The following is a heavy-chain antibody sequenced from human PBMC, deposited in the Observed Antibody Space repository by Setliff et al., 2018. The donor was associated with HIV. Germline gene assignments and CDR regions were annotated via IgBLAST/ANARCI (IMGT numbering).Heavy chain of an antibody. V-gene: IGHV1-69*13. J-gene: IGHJ6*04. CDR3: ARDSRDIVVVIAPEPYYYYGMDV. CDR2: IVPIFGTP. D-gene: IGHD2-15*01. CDR1: GDNFNSHS. Sequence: SVKVSCKASGDNFNSHSISWVRQAPGQGLEWMGGIVPIFGTPNYAQKFKGRLTITADESTSTVYMELSSLRSEDTAVYFCARDSRDIVVVIAPEPYYYYGMDVWGEGTTVTVSS.